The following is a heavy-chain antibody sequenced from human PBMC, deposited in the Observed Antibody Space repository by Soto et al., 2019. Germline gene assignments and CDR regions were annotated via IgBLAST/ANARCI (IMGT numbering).Heavy chain of an antibody. CDR1: RFSFSHYC. CDR3: ADSWLPTSY. V-gene: IGHV3-74*01. J-gene: IGHJ4*02. CDR2: ISPDGRTT. Sequence: LRLSCATSRFSFSHYCMHWVRQAPGKGLVWVSRISPDGRTTTYADSVKGRFTISRDNAKSTLYLQMNSLTVEDGAVYYCADSWLPTSYWGPGTLVTVSS. D-gene: IGHD3-10*01.